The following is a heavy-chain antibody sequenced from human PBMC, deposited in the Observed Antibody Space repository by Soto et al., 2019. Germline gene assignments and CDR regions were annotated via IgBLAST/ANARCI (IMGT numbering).Heavy chain of an antibody. Sequence: RASVKVSCKASGYTFTGYYMHWVRQAPGQGLEWMGWINPNSGGTNYAQKFQGRVTMTRDTSISTAYMELSRLRSDDTAVYYCARNHYGSRALVWEPAYGMDVWGQGTTVTVSS. V-gene: IGHV1-2*02. CDR1: GYTFTGYY. D-gene: IGHD3-10*01. CDR3: ARNHYGSRALVWEPAYGMDV. CDR2: INPNSGGT. J-gene: IGHJ6*02.